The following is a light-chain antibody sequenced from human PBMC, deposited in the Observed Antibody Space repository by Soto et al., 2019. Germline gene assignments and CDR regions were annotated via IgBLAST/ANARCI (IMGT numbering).Light chain of an antibody. CDR1: SSNIGNNY. Sequence: QSVLTQPPSVSAAPGQTVTISCSGSSSNIGNNYISWYQQVPGTAPKLLIYDINERPSGIPDRFSGSKSGTSATLAITGLQTGDEADYYCATWDNSLSAVVFGGGTQLTVL. CDR3: ATWDNSLSAVV. V-gene: IGLV1-51*01. CDR2: DIN. J-gene: IGLJ2*01.